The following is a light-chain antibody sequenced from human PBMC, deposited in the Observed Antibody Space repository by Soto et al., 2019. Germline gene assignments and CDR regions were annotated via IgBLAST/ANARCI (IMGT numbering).Light chain of an antibody. CDR2: DAS. V-gene: IGKV3-11*01. J-gene: IGKJ1*01. Sequence: IVLTKSLATLSLSPGERATHSCRASQSVSSYLAWYQQKPGQAPRLLIYDASNRATGIPARFSGSGSGTDFTLTITRLEPEDFAVYHCQQYDGSPRTFGQGTKVDIK. CDR3: QQYDGSPRT. CDR1: QSVSSY.